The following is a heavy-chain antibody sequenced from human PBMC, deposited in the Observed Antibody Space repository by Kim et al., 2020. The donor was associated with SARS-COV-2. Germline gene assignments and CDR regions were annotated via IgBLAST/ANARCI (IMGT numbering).Heavy chain of an antibody. CDR3: ARDIRAGYYYDSSGYSLIDYFIPDI. D-gene: IGHD3-22*01. Sequence: ASVKVSCKASGYTFTSYYMHWVRQAPGQGLEWMGIINPSGGSTSYAQKFQGRVTMTRDTSTSTVYMELSSLRSEDTAVYYCARDIRAGYYYDSSGYSLIDYFIPDIWGQGTMVTVSS. CDR1: GYTFTSYY. V-gene: IGHV1-46*01. J-gene: IGHJ3*02. CDR2: INPSGGST.